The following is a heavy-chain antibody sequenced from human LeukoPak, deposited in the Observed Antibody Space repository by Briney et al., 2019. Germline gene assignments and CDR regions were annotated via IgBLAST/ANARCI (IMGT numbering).Heavy chain of an antibody. V-gene: IGHV3-20*01. D-gene: IGHD6-13*01. CDR1: GFTFSSYS. J-gene: IGHJ3*02. CDR2: INWNGGST. CDR3: ARSLAAAYAFDI. Sequence: GGSLRLSCAASGFTFSSYSMNWVRQAPGKGLEWVSGINWNGGSTGYADSVKGRFTISRDNAKNSLYLQMNSLRAEDTALYHCARSLAAAYAFDIWGQGTMVTVSS.